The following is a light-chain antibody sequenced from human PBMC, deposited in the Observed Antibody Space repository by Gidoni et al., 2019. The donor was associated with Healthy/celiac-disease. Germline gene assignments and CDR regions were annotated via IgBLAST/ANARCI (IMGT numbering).Light chain of an antibody. Sequence: DIQMTHSPSSLSASVGDRVTITCRASQSISSDLNWYQQKPGKAPKLLIYAASSLQSGVPSRFSGSGSGTDFTLTISSLQPEDFATYYCQQSYSTPPGTFGQGTKVEIK. CDR1: QSISSD. CDR3: QQSYSTPPGT. CDR2: AAS. V-gene: IGKV1-39*01. J-gene: IGKJ1*01.